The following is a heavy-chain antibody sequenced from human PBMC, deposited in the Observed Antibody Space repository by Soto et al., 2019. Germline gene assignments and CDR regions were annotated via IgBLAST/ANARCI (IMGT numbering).Heavy chain of an antibody. D-gene: IGHD4-4*01. V-gene: IGHV4-39*01. CDR3: DSNYYYYGMDV. CDR2: IYYSGST. CDR1: GGSISSSSYY. Sequence: ETLSLTCTVSGGSISSSSYYWGWIRQPPGKGLEWIGSIYYSGSTYYNPSLKSRVTISVDTSKNQFSLKLSSVTAADTAVYYCDSNYYYYGMDVWGQGTTVTVSS. J-gene: IGHJ6*02.